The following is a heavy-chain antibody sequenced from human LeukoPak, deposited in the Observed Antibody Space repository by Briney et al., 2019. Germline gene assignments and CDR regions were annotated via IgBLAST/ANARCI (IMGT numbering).Heavy chain of an antibody. Sequence: SETLSLTCTVSGYSISSGYYWGWIRQPPGKGLEWIGSIYHSGSTYYNPSPKSRVTISVDTSKNQFSLKLSSVTAADTAVYYCARSGARGKLNWFDPWGQGTLVTVSS. CDR1: GYSISSGYY. CDR3: ARSGARGKLNWFDP. CDR2: IYHSGST. V-gene: IGHV4-38-2*02. D-gene: IGHD3-3*01. J-gene: IGHJ5*02.